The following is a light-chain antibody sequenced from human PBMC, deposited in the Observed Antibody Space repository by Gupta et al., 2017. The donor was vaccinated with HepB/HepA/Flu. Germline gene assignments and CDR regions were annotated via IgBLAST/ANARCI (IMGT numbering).Light chain of an antibody. V-gene: IGKV3-11*01. CDR2: YAS. CDR1: QSVNSN. Sequence: EIVLTHSPATLSLSPGERATLSCRASQSVNSNLAWYQQKPGQAPRLLIYYASNRATGIPARFSGSGSGTDFTLTISSLEPEDSAIFYCQQRSQWPPITFGQGTRLEIK. J-gene: IGKJ5*01. CDR3: QQRSQWPPIT.